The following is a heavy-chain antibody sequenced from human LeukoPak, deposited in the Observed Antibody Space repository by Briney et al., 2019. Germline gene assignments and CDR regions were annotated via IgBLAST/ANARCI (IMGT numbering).Heavy chain of an antibody. CDR1: GFTFSAYS. J-gene: IGHJ6*02. CDR2: ISSSSSYI. CDR3: ARADYDSGSSYGMDV. V-gene: IGHV3-21*01. D-gene: IGHD3-10*01. Sequence: GRSLRLSCAASGFTFSAYSMNWVRQAPGKGLEWVSTISSSSSYIYYADSVKGRFTISRDNAKNSLYLQMNSLRDEDTAVYYCARADYDSGSSYGMDVWGQGTTVTVSS.